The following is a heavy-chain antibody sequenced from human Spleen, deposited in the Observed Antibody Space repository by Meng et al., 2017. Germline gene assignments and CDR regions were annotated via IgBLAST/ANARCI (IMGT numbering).Heavy chain of an antibody. CDR3: ASAEWAYYYFDY. V-gene: IGHV4-59*08. D-gene: IGHD1-26*01. J-gene: IGHJ4*02. Sequence: QVRLQEAGPGLVKPSETLSLTCTVSGVSINSFYWTWIRQPPGKGLEWIGYVYHIGGPNYNPSLKSRVAMSIDTSKNQFSLKLTSVTAADTAMYYCASAEWAYYYFDYWGQGALVTVSS. CDR1: GVSINSFY. CDR2: VYHIGGP.